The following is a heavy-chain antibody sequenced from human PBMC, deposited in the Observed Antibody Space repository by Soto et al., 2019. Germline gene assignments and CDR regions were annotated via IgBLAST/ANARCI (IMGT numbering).Heavy chain of an antibody. CDR3: ARGHDILTGCKFTF. D-gene: IGHD3-9*01. CDR2: ISAYNGNI. CDR1: GYDFTNYG. V-gene: IGHV1-18*01. Sequence: QVRLVQSGAEVKKPGASVKVSCKTYGYDFTNYGINWVRQAPGQGLEWMGWISAYNGNIVYAQNFRGRATLTTDTSTGSAYMELRSLRSDDTAVYYCARGHDILTGCKFTFWGQGNLVTVSS. J-gene: IGHJ4*02.